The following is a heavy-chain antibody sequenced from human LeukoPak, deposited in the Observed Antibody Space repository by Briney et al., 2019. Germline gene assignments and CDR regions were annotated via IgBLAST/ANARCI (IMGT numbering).Heavy chain of an antibody. V-gene: IGHV4-39*01. D-gene: IGHD5-18*01. Sequence: PSETLSLTCTVSGGSISSISYYWGWIRQPPGKGLEWIGTIYYSGSTYYNPSLKSRVTISVDTSKNQFSLKLSAVTAADTAVYYCARHGGSSYGSYYFDFWGQGTLVTVSS. CDR2: IYYSGST. CDR1: GGSISSISYY. CDR3: ARHGGSSYGSYYFDF. J-gene: IGHJ4*02.